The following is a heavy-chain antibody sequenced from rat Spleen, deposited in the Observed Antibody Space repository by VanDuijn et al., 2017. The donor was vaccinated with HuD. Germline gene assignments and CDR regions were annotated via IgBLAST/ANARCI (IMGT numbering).Heavy chain of an antibody. CDR2: ISYDGSST. D-gene: IGHD4-1*01. Sequence: EVQLVESGGGLVQPGRSMKLSCAASGFTFSNYDMAWVRQAPKKGLEWVATISYDGSSTNYRDSVKGRFTVSRDDAKSTLHLQMDSLRSEDTATYYCTTYGGLRNWFAYWGQGTLVTVSS. CDR1: GFTFSNYD. V-gene: IGHV5-7*01. CDR3: TTYGGLRNWFAY. J-gene: IGHJ3*01.